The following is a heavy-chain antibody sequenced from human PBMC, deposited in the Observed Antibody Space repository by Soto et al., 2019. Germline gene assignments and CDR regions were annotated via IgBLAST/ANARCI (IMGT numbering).Heavy chain of an antibody. V-gene: IGHV1-69*13. CDR1: GGTFSSYA. J-gene: IGHJ6*02. CDR2: IIPIFGTA. D-gene: IGHD3-10*01. CDR3: ARSLCYYGSGRNYYYYYGMDV. Sequence: SVKVSCKASGGTFSSYAISWVRQAPGQGLEWMGGIIPIFGTANYAQKFQGRVTITADESTSTAYMELSSLRSEDTAVYYCARSLCYYGSGRNYYYYYGMDVWGQGTTVTVSS.